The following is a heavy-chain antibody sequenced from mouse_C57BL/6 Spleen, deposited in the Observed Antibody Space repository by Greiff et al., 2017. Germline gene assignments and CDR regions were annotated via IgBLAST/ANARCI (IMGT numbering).Heavy chain of an antibody. CDR2: IYPGDGDT. CDR3: ASVYDGYYRDFDY. V-gene: IGHV1-80*01. J-gene: IGHJ2*01. CDR1: GYAFSSYW. D-gene: IGHD2-3*01. Sequence: QVQLQQPGAELVKPGASVKISCKASGYAFSSYWMTWVKQRPGQGLEWIGQIYPGDGDTNYNGKFKGKATLTADKSSSTAYMQLSSLASEDSAVYFWASVYDGYYRDFDYWGQGTTLTVAS.